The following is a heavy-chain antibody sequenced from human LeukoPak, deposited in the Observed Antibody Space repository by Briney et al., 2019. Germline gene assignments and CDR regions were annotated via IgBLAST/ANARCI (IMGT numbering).Heavy chain of an antibody. CDR1: GGSISSYY. CDR2: IYYSGST. D-gene: IGHD6-19*01. CDR3: ARRGSGWYVDY. V-gene: IGHV4-59*01. J-gene: IGHJ4*02. Sequence: SETLSLTCTVSGGSISSYYWSWIRQPPGKGLEWIGYIYYSGSTHYNPSLKSRVTISVDTSKKQFSLKLSSVTAADTAVYYCARRGSGWYVDYWGQGTLVTVSS.